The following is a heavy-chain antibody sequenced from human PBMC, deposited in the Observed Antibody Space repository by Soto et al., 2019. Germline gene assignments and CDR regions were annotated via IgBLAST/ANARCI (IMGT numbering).Heavy chain of an antibody. CDR1: GGAFHGFY. V-gene: IGHV4-34*01. CDR2: INHSGST. D-gene: IGHD2-2*01. CDR3: ASVNIVVVPAAMRGWFDP. Sequence: SGTPSLPCAFLGGAFHGFYLGWVPQPPGEGLEWIGEINHSGSTNYNPSLKSRVTISVDTSKNQFSLKLSSVTAADTAVYYCASVNIVVVPAAMRGWFDPWGQGTLVTVSS. J-gene: IGHJ5*02.